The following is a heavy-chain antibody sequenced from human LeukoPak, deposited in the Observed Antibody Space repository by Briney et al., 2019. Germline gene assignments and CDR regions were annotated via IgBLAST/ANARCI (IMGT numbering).Heavy chain of an antibody. V-gene: IGHV4-34*01. CDR2: INHSGST. J-gene: IGHJ5*02. Sequence: KPSETLSLTCAVYGGSFSGYYWSWIRQPPGKGLEWIGEINHSGSTNYNPSLKSRVTISVDTSKSQFSLKLSSVTAADTAVYYCARDLLVVVPAAINWFDPWGQGTLVTVSS. D-gene: IGHD2-2*01. CDR3: ARDLLVVVPAAINWFDP. CDR1: GGSFSGYY.